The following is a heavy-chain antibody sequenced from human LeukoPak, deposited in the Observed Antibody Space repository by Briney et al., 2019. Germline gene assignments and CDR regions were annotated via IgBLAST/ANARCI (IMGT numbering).Heavy chain of an antibody. CDR2: IYSGGST. Sequence: GGSLRLSCAASGFTFSSYVMSWVRQAPGKGLEWVSIIYSGGSTYYADSVKGRFTISRDNSKNTLYLQMNSLRAEDTAVYYCARVEEYYDSSGYYNYWGQGALVTVSS. CDR1: GFTFSSYV. D-gene: IGHD3-22*01. CDR3: ARVEEYYDSSGYYNY. V-gene: IGHV3-53*01. J-gene: IGHJ4*02.